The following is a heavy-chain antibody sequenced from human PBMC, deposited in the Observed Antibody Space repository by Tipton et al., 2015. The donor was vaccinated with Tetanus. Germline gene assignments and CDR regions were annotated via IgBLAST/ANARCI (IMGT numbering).Heavy chain of an antibody. CDR2: IYYRGDT. CDR1: GDSISSSRFY. CDR3: ARQLWGYWFDP. V-gene: IGHV4-39*01. D-gene: IGHD7-27*01. J-gene: IGHJ5*02. Sequence: TLSLTCTVTGDSISSSRFYWGWVRLAPGKGPEWIGSIYYRGDTYHSPSLKSRVTMSVDTPKNQFSVTLSPVTAADTAVYYCARQLWGYWFDPWGQGTRVTVSS.